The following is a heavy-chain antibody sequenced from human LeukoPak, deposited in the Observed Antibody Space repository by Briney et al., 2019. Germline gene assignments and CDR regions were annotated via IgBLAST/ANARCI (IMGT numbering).Heavy chain of an antibody. Sequence: GGSLRLSCAVSGFTFSNYAMVWVRQAPGKGLDWVSSISAGGGVTSNADSVKGRFTISRDNSKNTLYLQMNSLRAEDTAMYYCAKAARTTVTYSFDSWGQGTLVTVSS. CDR2: ISAGGGVT. V-gene: IGHV3-23*01. J-gene: IGHJ4*02. D-gene: IGHD4-17*01. CDR1: GFTFSNYA. CDR3: AKAARTTVTYSFDS.